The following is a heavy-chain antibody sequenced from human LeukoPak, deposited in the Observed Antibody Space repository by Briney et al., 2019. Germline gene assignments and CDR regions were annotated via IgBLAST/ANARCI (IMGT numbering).Heavy chain of an antibody. Sequence: TSETLSLTCTVSGGSISSYYWSWIRQPPGKGLEWIGYIYYSGSTNYNPSLKSRVTISVDTSKNQFSLKLSYVTAADTAVYYCARVGIYYDSSSFDPWGQGTLVTVSS. CDR1: GGSISSYY. D-gene: IGHD3-22*01. V-gene: IGHV4-59*01. CDR3: ARVGIYYDSSSFDP. CDR2: IYYSGST. J-gene: IGHJ5*02.